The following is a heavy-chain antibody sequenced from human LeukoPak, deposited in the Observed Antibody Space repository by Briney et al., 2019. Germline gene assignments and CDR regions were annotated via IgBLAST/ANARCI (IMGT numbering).Heavy chain of an antibody. CDR1: GYTFTTYG. CDR3: AKLGVSGYFDY. D-gene: IGHD1-26*01. V-gene: IGHV1-18*04. CDR2: ISAKNGNT. Sequence: ASVKVSCKASGYTFTTYGITWLRQAPGQGLAWMGWISAKNGNTNHAQKFQGRVTMTTDTSTSTAYMELRGLRSDDAAVYYCAKLGVSGYFDYWGQGSLVTVSS. J-gene: IGHJ4*02.